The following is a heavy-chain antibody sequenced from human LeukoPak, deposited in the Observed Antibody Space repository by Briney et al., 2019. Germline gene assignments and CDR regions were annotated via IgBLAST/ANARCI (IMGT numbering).Heavy chain of an antibody. D-gene: IGHD2-2*02. CDR2: ISGSGGST. Sequence: GGSLRLSCAASGFTFSSYAMSWVRQAPGKGLEWVSAISGSGGSTYYADSVKGRFTISRDNSKNTLYLQMNSLRAEDTAVHYCAKGFFCSSTSCYTPYDYWGQGTLVTVSS. J-gene: IGHJ4*02. CDR1: GFTFSSYA. V-gene: IGHV3-23*01. CDR3: AKGFFCSSTSCYTPYDY.